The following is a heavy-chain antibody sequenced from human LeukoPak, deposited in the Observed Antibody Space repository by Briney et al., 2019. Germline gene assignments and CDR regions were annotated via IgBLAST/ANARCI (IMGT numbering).Heavy chain of an antibody. J-gene: IGHJ4*02. CDR3: VKDYHRITMVLHYFDY. D-gene: IGHD3-10*01. CDR1: GFTFSSYA. Sequence: PGGSRRPSCSASGFTFSSYAMHWVRQAPGEGLGYVSAISSNGGSTYYADSVKGRFTISRDNSKNTLYLQMSSLRAEDTAVYYCVKDYHRITMVLHYFDYWGQGTLVTVFS. CDR2: ISSNGGST. V-gene: IGHV3-64D*06.